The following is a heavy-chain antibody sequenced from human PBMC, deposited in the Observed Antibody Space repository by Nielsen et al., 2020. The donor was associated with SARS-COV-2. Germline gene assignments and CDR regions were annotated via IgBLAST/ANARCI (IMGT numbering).Heavy chain of an antibody. D-gene: IGHD6-19*01. CDR2: RHYNGNT. Sequence: SETLSLTCTVSGAPLAVVGSSWSWIRQHPGKGLEWIASRHYNGNTYYNPSLHRPMISVDTSKNEFSLRLTSVTAADTALYYCARGAGWFDPWGQETRVTVSS. CDR3: ARGAGWFDP. J-gene: IGHJ5*02. CDR1: GAPLAVVGSS. V-gene: IGHV4-31*03.